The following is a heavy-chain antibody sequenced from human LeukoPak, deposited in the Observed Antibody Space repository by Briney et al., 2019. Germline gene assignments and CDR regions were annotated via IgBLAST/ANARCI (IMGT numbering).Heavy chain of an antibody. CDR2: MYRGGCT. CDR1: GFTVSSNY. D-gene: IGHD2-15*01. CDR3: ARDMIYCSGGSCYPIYYYYYGMDV. Sequence: GGSLRLSCAASGFTVSSNYMSWVRQAPGKGLEWVSVMYRGGCTYYADSVKGRFTISRDNSKNTLYLQMNSLRAEDTAVYYCARDMIYCSGGSCYPIYYYYYGMDVWGQGTTVTVSS. V-gene: IGHV3-66*01. J-gene: IGHJ6*02.